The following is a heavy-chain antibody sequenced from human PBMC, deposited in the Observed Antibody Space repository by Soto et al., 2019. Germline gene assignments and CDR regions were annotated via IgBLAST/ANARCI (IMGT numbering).Heavy chain of an antibody. V-gene: IGHV4-4*07. CDR1: GGSISSYY. Sequence: PSETLSLTCTVSGGSISSYYWSWIRQPAGKGLEWIGRIYTSGSTNYNPSLKSRVTMSVDTSKNQFSLKLSSVTAADTAVYYCARDHRYYYDSSFVLYTRFDPWGQGTLVTVS. CDR2: IYTSGST. D-gene: IGHD3-22*01. CDR3: ARDHRYYYDSSFVLYTRFDP. J-gene: IGHJ5*02.